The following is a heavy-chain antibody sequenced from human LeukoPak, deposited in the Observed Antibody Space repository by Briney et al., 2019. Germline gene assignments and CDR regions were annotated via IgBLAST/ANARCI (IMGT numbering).Heavy chain of an antibody. CDR3: ARSGSGSYYYA. D-gene: IGHD1-26*01. Sequence: GGSLTLSCPASGFNFDDYGMSWVRQAPGKGLEWVSHMNWNGGSTGYADSVKGRFTLSRDNAKNSLYLQMNSLRAEDTAVYYCARSGSGSYYYAWGQGTLVTVSS. V-gene: IGHV3-20*04. CDR2: MNWNGGST. CDR1: GFNFDDYG. J-gene: IGHJ5*02.